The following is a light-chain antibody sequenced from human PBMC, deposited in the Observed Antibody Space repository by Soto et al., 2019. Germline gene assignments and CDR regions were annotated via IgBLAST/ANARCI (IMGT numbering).Light chain of an antibody. CDR1: QGISSY. V-gene: IGKV1-9*01. J-gene: IGKJ4*01. CDR2: AAS. Sequence: DIQLTQSPSFRSASVGDRVTITCRASQGISSYLAWYQQKPGKAPKLLIYAASTLQSGVPSRFSGSGSGTEFTLTISSLQPEDFATYYCQHLNSYPSLTFGGGTKVEIK. CDR3: QHLNSYPSLT.